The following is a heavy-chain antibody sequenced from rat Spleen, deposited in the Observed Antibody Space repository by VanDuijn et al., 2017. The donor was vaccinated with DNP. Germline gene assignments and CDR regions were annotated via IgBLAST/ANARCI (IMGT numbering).Heavy chain of an antibody. CDR3: ARWPGYNPPYAMDA. CDR2: INSAGTT. Sequence: EVQLQESGPGLVKPSQSLSLTCSVTSYSITSSYRWSWIRKFPGNKLEWMGSINSAGTTKYNPSLKSRISITRDTSKNQLFLQVNSVTTEDTATYHCARWPGYNPPYAMDAWGQGTSVTVSS. D-gene: IGHD1-4*01. J-gene: IGHJ4*01. V-gene: IGHV3-3*01. CDR1: SYSITSSYR.